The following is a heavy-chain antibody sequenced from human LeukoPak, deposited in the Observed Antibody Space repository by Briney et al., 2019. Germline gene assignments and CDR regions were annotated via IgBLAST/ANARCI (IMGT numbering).Heavy chain of an antibody. CDR2: IYTSGST. D-gene: IGHD6-13*01. CDR1: GGSISSGSYY. V-gene: IGHV4-61*02. Sequence: PSETLSLTCTVSGGSISSGSYYWSWIRQPAGKGLEWIGRIYTSGSTNYNPSLKSRVTISVDTSKNQFSLKLSSVTAADTAVYYCARRIARAGDYWGQGTLVTVSS. CDR3: ARRIARAGDY. J-gene: IGHJ4*02.